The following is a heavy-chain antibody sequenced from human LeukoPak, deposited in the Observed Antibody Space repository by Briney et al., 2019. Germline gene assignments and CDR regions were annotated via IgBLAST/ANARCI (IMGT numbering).Heavy chain of an antibody. D-gene: IGHD4-11*01. Sequence: VASVKVSCKASGGTFSNYAISWVRQAPGQGLEWMGRIIPMFGTTNYAQKFQGRVTITTDESTSTAYMEVSSLRIEDTAVYYCASVTVTTWALDGHMDVWGKGTTVTVSS. CDR2: IIPMFGTT. J-gene: IGHJ6*03. CDR1: GGTFSNYA. CDR3: ASVTVTTWALDGHMDV. V-gene: IGHV1-69*05.